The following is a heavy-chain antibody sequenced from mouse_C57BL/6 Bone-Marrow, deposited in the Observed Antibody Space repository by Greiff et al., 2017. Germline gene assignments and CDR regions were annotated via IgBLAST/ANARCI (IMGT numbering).Heavy chain of an antibody. J-gene: IGHJ4*01. D-gene: IGHD1-1*01. CDR1: GYTFTSYW. V-gene: IGHV1-69*01. CDR3: ARSDYYGSSYEDAMDY. CDR2: IDPSDSYT. Sequence: VQLQQPGAELVMPGASVKLSCKASGYTFTSYWMHWVKQRPGQGLEWIGEIDPSDSYTNYNQKFKGKSTLTVDKSSRTAYMQLSRLTSEDSAVXYCARSDYYGSSYEDAMDYWGQGTSVTVSS.